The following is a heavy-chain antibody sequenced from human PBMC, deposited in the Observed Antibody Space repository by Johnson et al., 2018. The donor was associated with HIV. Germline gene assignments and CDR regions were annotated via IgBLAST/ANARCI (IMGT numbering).Heavy chain of an antibody. Sequence: VQLVESGGGVVQPGGSLRLSCAASGFTFSSAWMSWVRQAPGKGLEWVAVISSDGSDKSYTDSVKGRFTFSRDNSKNTLYLQMKSLRPEDTAVYYCAKTEDAFDIWGQGTMVTVSS. CDR2: ISSDGSDK. CDR1: GFTFSSAW. V-gene: IGHV3-30*18. CDR3: AKTEDAFDI. J-gene: IGHJ3*02.